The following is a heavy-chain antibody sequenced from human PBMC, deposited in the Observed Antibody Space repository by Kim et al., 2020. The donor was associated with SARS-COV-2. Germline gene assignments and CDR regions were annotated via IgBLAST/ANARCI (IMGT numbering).Heavy chain of an antibody. D-gene: IGHD6-13*01. J-gene: IGHJ6*02. CDR3: VAAAGNYYYYGMDV. V-gene: IGHV3-21*01. Sequence: DSVKGRLTIARDNAKNSLDLQMNSLRAEDTAVYYCVAAAGNYYYYGMDVWGQGTTVTVSS.